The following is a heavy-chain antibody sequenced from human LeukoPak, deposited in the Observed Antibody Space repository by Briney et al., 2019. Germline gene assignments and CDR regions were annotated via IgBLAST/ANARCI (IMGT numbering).Heavy chain of an antibody. Sequence: GGSLRLTCAASGFTFSNAWMSWVRQPPGKGLEWVGRIKSKTDGGTTDYAAPVKGRFTISRDDSKNTLYLQMNSLKTEDTAVYYCTTGGSSGYYPYYFDYWGQGTLVTVSS. CDR3: TTGGSSGYYPYYFDY. J-gene: IGHJ4*02. CDR1: GFTFSNAW. V-gene: IGHV3-15*01. CDR2: IKSKTDGGTT. D-gene: IGHD3-22*01.